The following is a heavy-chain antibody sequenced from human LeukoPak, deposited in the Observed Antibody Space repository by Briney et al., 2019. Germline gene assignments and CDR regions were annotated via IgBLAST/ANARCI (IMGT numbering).Heavy chain of an antibody. CDR1: GYIFTDYA. V-gene: IGHV7-4-1*02. CDR2: INTNTGNP. D-gene: IGHD6-19*01. Sequence: ASVKVSCRASGYIFTDYAILWVRQAPGQGLEWMGWINTNTGNPTYAQGFTGRFVFSLDTSVSTAYLQISSLKAEDTAVYYCARVSSGWSASLGYWGQGTLVTVSS. CDR3: ARVSSGWSASLGY. J-gene: IGHJ4*02.